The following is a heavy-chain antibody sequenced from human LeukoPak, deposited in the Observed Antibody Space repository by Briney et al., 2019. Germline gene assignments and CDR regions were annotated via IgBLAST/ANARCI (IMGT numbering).Heavy chain of an antibody. V-gene: IGHV3-48*02. Sequence: QPGGSLRLSCVAAGFTLSSYSMNWVRQAPGKGLEWVSYISSSSSTIYYADPVKGRFTIFRDNAKNSLYLQMNSLRDEDTAVYYCARATNYASGLMRYLDYWGQGTLVTVSS. CDR2: ISSSSSTI. D-gene: IGHD3-10*01. CDR3: ARATNYASGLMRYLDY. CDR1: GFTLSSYS. J-gene: IGHJ4*02.